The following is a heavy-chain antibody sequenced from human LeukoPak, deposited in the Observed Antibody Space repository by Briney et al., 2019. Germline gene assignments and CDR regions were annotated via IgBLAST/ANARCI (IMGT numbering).Heavy chain of an antibody. J-gene: IGHJ4*02. Sequence: NPSETLSLTCTVSGVPISSYHWSCIPQPPGKALKWIGYIYCTGSTMSSRYLKRRVTMSVDTSKNQFALKVRFVTAADTAVYYCARYGMTTVTAWGFDYWGQGTLVTVSS. V-gene: IGHV4-59*01. CDR1: GVPISSYH. CDR2: IYCTGST. CDR3: ARYGMTTVTAWGFDY. D-gene: IGHD4-17*01.